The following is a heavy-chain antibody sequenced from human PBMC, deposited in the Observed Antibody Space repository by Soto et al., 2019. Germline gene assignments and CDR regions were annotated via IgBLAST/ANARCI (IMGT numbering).Heavy chain of an antibody. CDR2: IVVGSGNT. Sequence: ASVKVSCKASGFTFTSSAMQWVRQARGQRLEWIGWIVVGSGNTNYAQKFQERVTITRDMSTSTAYMELSSLRSEDTAVYYCARRPYDSSGYSAFDIWGQGTMVTVSS. V-gene: IGHV1-58*02. CDR3: ARRPYDSSGYSAFDI. J-gene: IGHJ3*02. D-gene: IGHD3-22*01. CDR1: GFTFTSSA.